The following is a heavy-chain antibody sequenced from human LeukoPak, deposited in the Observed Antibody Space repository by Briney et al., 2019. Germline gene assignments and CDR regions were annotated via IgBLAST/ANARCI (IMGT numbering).Heavy chain of an antibody. CDR1: GYTFTGYY. CDR2: INPNSGGT. J-gene: IGHJ3*02. D-gene: IGHD6-6*01. CDR3: ARAAFVRPTSIAARRANGGAFDI. V-gene: IGHV1-2*02. Sequence: ASVKVSCKASGYTFTGYYMHWVRQAPGQGLEWMGWINPNSGGTNYAQKFQGRVTMTRDTSISTAYMELSRLRSDDTAVYYCARAAFVRPTSIAARRANGGAFDIWGQGTMVTVSS.